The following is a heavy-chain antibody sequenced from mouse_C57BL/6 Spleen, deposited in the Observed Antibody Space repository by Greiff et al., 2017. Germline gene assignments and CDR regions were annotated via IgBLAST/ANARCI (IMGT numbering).Heavy chain of an antibody. CDR2: ISSGGDYI. CDR3: TRGEITTVEMDY. CDR1: GFPFSSSA. V-gene: IGHV5-9-1*02. D-gene: IGHD1-1*01. J-gene: IGHJ4*01. Sequence: DVQLVESGECLLKPGGSLKLSCAASGFPFSSSAMSLVRQTPEKRLEWVAYISSGGDYIYYADTVKGRFTISRDNARNTLYLQMSSLKSEDTAMYYCTRGEITTVEMDYWGQGASVPVST.